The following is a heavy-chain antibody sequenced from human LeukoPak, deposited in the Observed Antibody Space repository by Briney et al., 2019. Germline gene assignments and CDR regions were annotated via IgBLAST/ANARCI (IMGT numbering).Heavy chain of an antibody. CDR3: AKDRSGVHELYYFDY. CDR2: ISNSGGSS. D-gene: IGHD2-8*01. CDR1: GFTFSTYA. J-gene: IGHJ4*02. Sequence: GGSLRLSCATSGFTFSTYAMIWVRQAPGKGLEWVSGISNSGGSSYYADSVKGRFTISRDNSKNTLYLQMNSLRAEDTAVYYCAKDRSGVHELYYFDYWGQGTLVTVSS. V-gene: IGHV3-23*01.